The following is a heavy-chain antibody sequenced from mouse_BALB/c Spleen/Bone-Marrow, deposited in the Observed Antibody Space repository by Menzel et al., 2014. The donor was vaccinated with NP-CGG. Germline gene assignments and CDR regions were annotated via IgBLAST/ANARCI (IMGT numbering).Heavy chain of an antibody. D-gene: IGHD1-2*01. J-gene: IGHJ4*01. Sequence: QVTLKVCGPGIVQSSQTLSLTCSFSGFSLRTSDMGVSWIRQPSGKGLEWLAPISWDDDTRYNSSLKSRLTISKATSRNQVLHEITNADIADASSYYCARRITATFYGLDYWGQGTSVTVSS. CDR1: GFSLRTSDMG. CDR3: ARRITATFYGLDY. V-gene: IGHV8-12*01. CDR2: ISWDDDT.